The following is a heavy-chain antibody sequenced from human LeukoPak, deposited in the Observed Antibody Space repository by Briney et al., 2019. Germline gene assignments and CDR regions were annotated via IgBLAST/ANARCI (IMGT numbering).Heavy chain of an antibody. CDR2: IYYSGST. V-gene: IGHV4-59*01. D-gene: IGHD3-16*01. Sequence: SETLSLTCTVSGGSISSYYWSWIRQPPGKGLEWIAYIYYSGSTNYNPSLMSRVTISVDTSKNQLSLKLTSVTAADTAVYYGGGDRGLLGGFDYWGQGTLVTVSS. CDR1: GGSISSYY. J-gene: IGHJ4*02. CDR3: GGDRGLLGGFDY.